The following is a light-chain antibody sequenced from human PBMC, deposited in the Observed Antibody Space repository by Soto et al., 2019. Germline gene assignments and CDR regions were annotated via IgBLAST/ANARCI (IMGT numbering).Light chain of an antibody. CDR3: QQSYSTPIT. Sequence: DIQMTQYPSSLSASVGDRVTITCRASQSISSYLNWYQPKPGKAPKLLIYAESSLQSGVPSRFRGSVSGTDFTLTNSSLQTEDFATYYCQQSYSTPITFGQGTKVEIK. J-gene: IGKJ1*01. CDR2: AES. V-gene: IGKV1-39*01. CDR1: QSISSY.